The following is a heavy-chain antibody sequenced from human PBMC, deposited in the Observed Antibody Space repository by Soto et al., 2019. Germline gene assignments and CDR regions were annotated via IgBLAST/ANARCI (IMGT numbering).Heavy chain of an antibody. CDR2: IYHSGST. CDR3: ARIEMASIK. Sequence: PSETLSLTCAVSAYSISSGYYWGWIRQPPGKGLEWIGSIYHSGSTYYNPSLKSRLTISLDTSKNQFSLDLRSVTAADTAMYYCARIEMASIKWGRGTLVTVSS. CDR1: AYSISSGYY. J-gene: IGHJ4*02. V-gene: IGHV4-38-2*01.